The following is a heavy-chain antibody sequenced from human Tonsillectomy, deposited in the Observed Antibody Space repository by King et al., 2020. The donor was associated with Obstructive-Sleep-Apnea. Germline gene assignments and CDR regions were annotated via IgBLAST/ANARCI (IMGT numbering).Heavy chain of an antibody. CDR3: AKNEPYSSRWYSSLNYYYYGMDV. V-gene: IGHV3-30*02. J-gene: IGHJ6*02. Sequence: VQLVESGGGVVQPGRSLRLSCAASGFTVSSYGMHWVRQAPGKGLEWVAVVRYDGSNKYYADSVKGRFTISRDNSNNTLYLQMNSTRAEDTAVYYCAKNEPYSSRWYSSLNYYYYGMDVWGQGTTVTVSS. CDR1: GFTVSSYG. D-gene: IGHD6-13*01. CDR2: VRYDGSNK.